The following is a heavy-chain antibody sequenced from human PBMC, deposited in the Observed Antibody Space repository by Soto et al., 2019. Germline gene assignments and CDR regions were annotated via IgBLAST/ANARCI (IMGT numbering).Heavy chain of an antibody. CDR3: ARLGGYCSSSSCYGYYGMDV. V-gene: IGHV4-34*01. Sequence: SETLSLTCGVYGGSFSGYYWSWIRQPPGKGLEWIGEVNHSGSTYYNPSLESRVTISVDTSKNQFSLKVTSVTVADTAVYYCARLGGYCSSSSCYGYYGMDVWGQGTTVTVSS. CDR2: VNHSGST. J-gene: IGHJ6*02. D-gene: IGHD2-2*01. CDR1: GGSFSGYY.